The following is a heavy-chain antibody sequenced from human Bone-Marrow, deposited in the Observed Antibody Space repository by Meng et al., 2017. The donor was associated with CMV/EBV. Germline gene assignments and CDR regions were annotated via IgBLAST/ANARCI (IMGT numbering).Heavy chain of an antibody. Sequence: GGSLRLSCVASGFTFSNTWMNWVRQAPGKGLEWVGRLRSKSDRGTTDYAAPVSGRFSISWDDSETTLFLQMHSLKTEDTAVYYCTSGRSTWGQGTLVTVSS. CDR1: GFTFSNTW. CDR3: TSGRST. D-gene: IGHD5-24*01. J-gene: IGHJ4*02. CDR2: LRSKSDRGTT. V-gene: IGHV3-15*01.